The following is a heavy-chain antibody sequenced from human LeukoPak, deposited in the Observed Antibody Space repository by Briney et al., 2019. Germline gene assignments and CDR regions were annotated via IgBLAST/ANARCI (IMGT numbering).Heavy chain of an antibody. CDR2: INHSGST. J-gene: IGHJ4*02. D-gene: IGHD3-22*01. CDR3: ATLFPSVYYYDSSGYYNSDY. V-gene: IGHV4-34*01. Sequence: SETLSLTCAVYGGSFSGYYWSWIRQPPGKGLEWIGEINHSGSTNYNPSLKSRVTISVDTSKNQFSLKLSSVTAADTAVYYCATLFPSVYYYDSSGYYNSDYWGQGTLVTVSS. CDR1: GGSFSGYY.